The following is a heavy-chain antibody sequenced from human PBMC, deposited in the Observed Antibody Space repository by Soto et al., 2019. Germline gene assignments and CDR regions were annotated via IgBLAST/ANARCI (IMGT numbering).Heavy chain of an antibody. CDR2: ISSSSSTI. Sequence: GGSLRLSCAASGFTFSSYSMNWVRQAPGKGLEWVSYISSSSSTIYYADSVKGRFTISRDNAKNSLYLQMNSLRDEDTAVYYCARDSVATIIYYGMDVWGQGTTVTVSS. D-gene: IGHD5-12*01. CDR1: GFTFSSYS. V-gene: IGHV3-48*02. CDR3: ARDSVATIIYYGMDV. J-gene: IGHJ6*02.